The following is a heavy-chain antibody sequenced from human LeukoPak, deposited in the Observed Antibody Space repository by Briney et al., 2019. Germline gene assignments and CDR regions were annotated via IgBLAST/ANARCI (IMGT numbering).Heavy chain of an antibody. J-gene: IGHJ4*02. D-gene: IGHD5-18*01. Sequence: SETLSLTCTVSGGSISSYYWSWIRQPPGKGLEWIGYIYYSGSTNYNPSLKSRVTISVDTSKNQFSLKLISVTAADTAVYYCARSGRYSYGGRYYFDYWGQGTLVTVSS. CDR1: GGSISSYY. V-gene: IGHV4-59*01. CDR3: ARSGRYSYGGRYYFDY. CDR2: IYYSGST.